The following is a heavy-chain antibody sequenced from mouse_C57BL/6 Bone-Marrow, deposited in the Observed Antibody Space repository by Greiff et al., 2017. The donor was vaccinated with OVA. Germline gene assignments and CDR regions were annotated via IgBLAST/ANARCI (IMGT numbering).Heavy chain of an antibody. CDR2: IHPNSGST. V-gene: IGHV1-64*01. CDR3: ARLFTTVVAVDY. CDR1: GYTFTSYW. J-gene: IGHJ2*01. Sequence: VQLQQSGAELVKPGASVKLSCKASGYTFTSYWMHWVKQRPGQGLEWIGMIHPNSGSTNYNEKFKSKATLNVDKSSSTAYMQLSSLTSEDSAVYYCARLFTTVVAVDYWGQGTTLTVSS. D-gene: IGHD1-1*01.